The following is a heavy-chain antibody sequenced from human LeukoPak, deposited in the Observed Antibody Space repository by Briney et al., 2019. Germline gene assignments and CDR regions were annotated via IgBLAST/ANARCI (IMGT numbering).Heavy chain of an antibody. CDR2: INPNSGGT. D-gene: IGHD5-24*01. J-gene: IGHJ4*02. CDR1: GYTFTGYY. V-gene: IGHV1-2*06. Sequence: ASVKVSCMASGYTFTGYYMHWVRQAPGQGLEWMGRINPNSGGTNYAQKFQGRVTMTRDTSISTAYMELSRLRSDDTAVYYCAREWDLSVSIHGYNGNELDYWGQGTLVTVSS. CDR3: AREWDLSVSIHGYNGNELDY.